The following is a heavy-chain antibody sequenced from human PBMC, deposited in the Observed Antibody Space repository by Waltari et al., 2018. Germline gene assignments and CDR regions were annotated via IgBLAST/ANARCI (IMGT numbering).Heavy chain of an antibody. CDR1: GGSISSHY. CDR2: IYYSGST. Sequence: QVQLQESGPGLVKPSETLSLTCTVSGGSISSHYWSWIRQPPGKGQEWIGYIYYSGSTNYNPSLKSRVTISVDTSKNQFSLKLSSVTAADTAVYYCARVYYDYIWGSYSFDYWGQGTLVTVSS. D-gene: IGHD3-16*01. V-gene: IGHV4-59*11. CDR3: ARVYYDYIWGSYSFDY. J-gene: IGHJ4*02.